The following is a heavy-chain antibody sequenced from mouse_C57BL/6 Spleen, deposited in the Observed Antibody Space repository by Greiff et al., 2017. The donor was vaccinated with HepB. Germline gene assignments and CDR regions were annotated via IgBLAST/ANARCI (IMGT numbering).Heavy chain of an antibody. CDR2: ISYDGSN. Sequence: EVQLQESGPGLVKPSQSLSLPCSVTGYSITSGYYWNWIRQFPGNKLEWMGYISYDGSNNYNPSLKNRISITRDTSKNQFFLKLNSVTTEDTATYYCARGGVAGGRYFDVWGTGTTVTVSS. CDR1: GYSITSGYY. J-gene: IGHJ1*03. V-gene: IGHV3-6*01. CDR3: ARGGVAGGRYFDV. D-gene: IGHD1-1*02.